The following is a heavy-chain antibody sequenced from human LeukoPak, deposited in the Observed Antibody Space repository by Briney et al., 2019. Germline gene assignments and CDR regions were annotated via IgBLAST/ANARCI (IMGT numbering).Heavy chain of an antibody. CDR1: GFTFSSYS. CDR2: ISSSSSTI. V-gene: IGHV3-48*04. J-gene: IGHJ4*02. Sequence: PGGSLRLSCAASGFTFSSYSMNWVRQAPGKGLEWVSYISSSSSTIYYADSVKGRFTISRDNAKNSLYLQMNSLRAEDTAVYYCARLFSDWAIDYWGQGTLVTVSS. CDR3: ARLFSDWAIDY. D-gene: IGHD2-21*01.